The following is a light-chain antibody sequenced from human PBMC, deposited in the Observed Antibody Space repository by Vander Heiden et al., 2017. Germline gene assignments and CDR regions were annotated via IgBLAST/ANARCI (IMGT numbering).Light chain of an antibody. CDR1: QSLLYSSNNKNY. CDR3: LQHYNTLTWT. CDR2: WAS. Sequence: DIVMTQSPDSLAVSLGERATINCKSSQSLLYSSNNKNYLAWYQHKPGQPPKLLIYWASTRESGVPDRFSGSGSGTDFTLTISSLQAEDVAVYYCLQHYNTLTWTFGQGTKVEVK. V-gene: IGKV4-1*01. J-gene: IGKJ1*01.